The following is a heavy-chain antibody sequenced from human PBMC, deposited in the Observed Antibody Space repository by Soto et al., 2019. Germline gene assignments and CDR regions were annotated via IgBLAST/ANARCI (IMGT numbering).Heavy chain of an antibody. CDR3: ARDLTTGTRYFDY. Sequence: EVQLVESGGGLVKPGGSLRLSCAASGFTFSSYSMNWVHQAPGKGLEWVSSISSSSSYIYYADSVKGRFTISRDNAKNSLYLQMNSLRAEDTAVYYCARDLTTGTRYFDYWGQGTLVTVSS. V-gene: IGHV3-21*01. J-gene: IGHJ4*02. D-gene: IGHD6-13*01. CDR1: GFTFSSYS. CDR2: ISSSSSYI.